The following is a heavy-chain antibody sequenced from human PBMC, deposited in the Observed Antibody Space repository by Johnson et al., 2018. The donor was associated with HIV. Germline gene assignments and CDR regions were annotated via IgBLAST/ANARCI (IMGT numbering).Heavy chain of an antibody. CDR1: GFTFSNYG. J-gene: IGHJ3*02. Sequence: QVQLVESGGGVVQPGRSLRLSCAASGFTFSNYGMHWVRQAPGKGLEWVAVVSYDGSNKYYADSVKGRFTTSRDNSKNTLYLQMNILRSEDTAVFYCAKDRYIKGASTGFDIWGQGTMVTVSS. V-gene: IGHV3-30*18. D-gene: IGHD1-26*01. CDR2: VSYDGSNK. CDR3: AKDRYIKGASTGFDI.